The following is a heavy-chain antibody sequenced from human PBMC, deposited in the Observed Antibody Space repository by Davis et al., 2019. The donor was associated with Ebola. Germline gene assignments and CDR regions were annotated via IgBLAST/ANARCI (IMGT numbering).Heavy chain of an antibody. J-gene: IGHJ3*02. CDR3: ARGHRSIDI. Sequence: GESLKISCAASGFTFSPYSMSWVRQAPGKGLEWISYISGASETIYYADSVKGRFTISRDNAKNSLYLQMNSLRDEDTAMYYCARGHRSIDIWGQGTLVTVSS. V-gene: IGHV3-48*02. CDR2: ISGASETI. CDR1: GFTFSPYS.